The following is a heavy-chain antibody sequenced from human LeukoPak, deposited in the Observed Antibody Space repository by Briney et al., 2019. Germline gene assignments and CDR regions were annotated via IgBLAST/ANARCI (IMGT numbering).Heavy chain of an antibody. V-gene: IGHV4-39*07. Sequence: PSETLSLTCTVSGGSISSSYYYWGWIRQPPGKGLEWIGTIYYSGSTYYNPSLKSRVTISEDTSKNQFSLKLSSVTAADTAVYYCARRLGSGSYPFDYWGQGTLVTVSS. CDR3: ARRLGSGSYPFDY. D-gene: IGHD3-10*01. CDR2: IYYSGST. J-gene: IGHJ4*02. CDR1: GGSISSSYYY.